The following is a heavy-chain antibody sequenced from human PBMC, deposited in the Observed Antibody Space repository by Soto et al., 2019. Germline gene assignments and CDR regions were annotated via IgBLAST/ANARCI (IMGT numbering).Heavy chain of an antibody. CDR1: GYTFTSYD. CDR2: MNPNSGNT. Sequence: QVQLVQYGAEVKKPGASVKVSCKASGYTFTSYDINWVRQATGQRLEWMGWMNPNSGNTGYAQKFQGRVTMTRNTSISTSYMELSSLRSEDTAVYYCARETSGSYRLDYWGQGTLVTVSS. D-gene: IGHD1-26*01. J-gene: IGHJ4*02. CDR3: ARETSGSYRLDY. V-gene: IGHV1-8*01.